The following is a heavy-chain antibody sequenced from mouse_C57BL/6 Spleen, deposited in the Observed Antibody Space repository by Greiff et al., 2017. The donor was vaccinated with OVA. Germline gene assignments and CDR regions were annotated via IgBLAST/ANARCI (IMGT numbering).Heavy chain of an antibody. J-gene: IGHJ1*03. D-gene: IGHD1-1*01. CDR2: INPYNGDT. CDR1: GYSFTGYF. Sequence: VQLQQSGPELVKPGDSVKISCKASGYSFTGYFMNWVMQSHGKSLEWIGRINPYNGDTFYNQKFKGKATLTVDKSSSTAHMELRSLTSEDSAVYYCARGSSYPDWYFDVWGTGTTVTVSS. V-gene: IGHV1-20*01. CDR3: ARGSSYPDWYFDV.